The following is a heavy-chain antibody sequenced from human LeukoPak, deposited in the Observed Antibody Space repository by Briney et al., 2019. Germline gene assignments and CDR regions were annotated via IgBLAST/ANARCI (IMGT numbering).Heavy chain of an antibody. CDR1: GGSISSSSYY. D-gene: IGHD4-11*01. J-gene: IGHJ4*02. CDR2: IYYSGST. Sequence: PSETLSLTCTVSGGSISSSSYYWGWIRQPPGKGLEWIGSIYYSGSTYYNPSLKSRVTISVDTSKNQFSLKLSSVTAADTAVYYCARLNSGSNYAVYWGQGILVTVSS. CDR3: ARLNSGSNYAVY. V-gene: IGHV4-39*01.